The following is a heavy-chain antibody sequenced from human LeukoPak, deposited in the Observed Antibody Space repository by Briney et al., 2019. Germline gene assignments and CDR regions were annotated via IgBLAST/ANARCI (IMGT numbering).Heavy chain of an antibody. Sequence: SGTLSLTCAVSGGSISSNNWWSWVRQPPGKGLEWIGEIYHSGSTTYNPSLKSRVTISVDESKNQFSLKLSSVTAADTAVYYCARNGDLCIDYWGQGTLVTVSS. CDR1: GGSISSNNW. CDR2: IYHSGST. V-gene: IGHV4-4*02. CDR3: ARNGDLCIDY. D-gene: IGHD4-17*01. J-gene: IGHJ4*02.